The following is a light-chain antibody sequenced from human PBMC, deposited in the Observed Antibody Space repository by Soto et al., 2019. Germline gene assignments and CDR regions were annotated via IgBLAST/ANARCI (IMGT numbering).Light chain of an antibody. Sequence: QSALTQPASVSGSPGQSVTISCTGTSSEVGSHNLVSWYQQCPGDAPQLIIFDASKRPSGVSTRFSGSKSGRTASLTIPGLQAGDEADYYCCSHARGSTDVFGTGTKLTVL. J-gene: IGLJ1*01. CDR3: CSHARGSTDV. CDR1: SSEVGSHNL. V-gene: IGLV2-23*01. CDR2: DAS.